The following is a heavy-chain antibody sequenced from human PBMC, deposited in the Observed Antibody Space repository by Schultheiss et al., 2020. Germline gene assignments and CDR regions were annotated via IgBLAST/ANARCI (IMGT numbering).Heavy chain of an antibody. CDR3: ARGGSYYDDYYYMDV. Sequence: PVKVSCKASGGTFSSYAISWVRQAPGQGLEWMGGIIPIFGTANYAQKFQGRVTITADESTSTAYMELSSLRSEDTAVYYCARGGSYYDDYYYMDVWGKGTTVTVSS. CDR2: IIPIFGTA. CDR1: GGTFSSYA. J-gene: IGHJ6*03. D-gene: IGHD1-26*01. V-gene: IGHV1-69*13.